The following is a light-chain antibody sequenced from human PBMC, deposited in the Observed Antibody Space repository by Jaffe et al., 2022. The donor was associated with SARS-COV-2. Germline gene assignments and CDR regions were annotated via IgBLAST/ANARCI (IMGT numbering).Light chain of an antibody. CDR1: SGHSSYI. J-gene: IGLJ3*02. CDR2: VEGSGNN. V-gene: IGLV4-60*03. Sequence: QPVVTQSSSASASLGSSVKLTCTLSSGHSSYIIAWHQQQPGKAPRFLMKVEGSGNNNKGSGVPDRFSGSSSGADRYLTISNLQSEDEADYYCETWDSNTRMFGGGTKLTIL. CDR3: ETWDSNTRM.